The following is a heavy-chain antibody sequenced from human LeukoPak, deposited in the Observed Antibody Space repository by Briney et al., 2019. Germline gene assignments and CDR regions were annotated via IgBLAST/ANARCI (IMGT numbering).Heavy chain of an antibody. CDR1: GGSISRSGYF. J-gene: IGHJ2*01. CDR2: FYYGGTT. V-gene: IGHV4-39*01. Sequence: SETLSLTCTVSGGSISRSGYFWGWIRQSPGKGLEWIGSFYYGGTTYYNPSLRSRVTISIDTSKNQFSLKLSSVTAADTTVYYCVRHPRSGSYYGVSWYFDLWGRGTLVTVSS. D-gene: IGHD1-26*01. CDR3: VRHPRSGSYYGVSWYFDL.